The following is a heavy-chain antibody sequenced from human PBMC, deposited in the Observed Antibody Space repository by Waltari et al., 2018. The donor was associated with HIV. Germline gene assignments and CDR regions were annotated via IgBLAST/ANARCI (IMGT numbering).Heavy chain of an antibody. D-gene: IGHD2-15*01. CDR3: VRDDPGYVPIDY. CDR2: LRRKTNEV. CDR1: GFTFSHDS. Sequence: EVYLMESGGGHVKDGESLKLSFWISGFTFSHDSLNWVRQTLEGRLEWVASLRRKTNEVHYLESVRGRFSIFRDPDKSILYLEMASLKVEDTGTYFCVRDDPGYVPIDYWGQGTLVSVSS. J-gene: IGHJ4*02. V-gene: IGHV3-21*04.